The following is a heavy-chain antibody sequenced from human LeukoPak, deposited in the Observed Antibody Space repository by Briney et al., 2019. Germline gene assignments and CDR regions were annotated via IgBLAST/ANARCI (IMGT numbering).Heavy chain of an antibody. CDR2: IIPIFGTA. Sequence: AASVKVSCKASGGTFSSYAISWVRQAPGQGLEWMGGIIPIFGTANYAQKFQGRVTITTDESTSTAYMELSRLRSEDTAVYYCARARYYYDSSGYYDYWGQGTLVTVSS. CDR3: ARARYYYDSSGYYDY. V-gene: IGHV1-69*05. J-gene: IGHJ4*02. D-gene: IGHD3-22*01. CDR1: GGTFSSYA.